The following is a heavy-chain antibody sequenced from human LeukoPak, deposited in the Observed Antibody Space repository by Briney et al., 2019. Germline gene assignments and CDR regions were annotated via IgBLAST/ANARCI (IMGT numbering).Heavy chain of an antibody. D-gene: IGHD3-9*01. CDR1: GYTFTGYY. Sequence: ASVKVSCKASGYTFTGYYMHWVRQAPGQGLEWMGWINPNSGGTNYAQKFQGRVTMTRDTSISTAYMELSRLRSDDTAVYYCARGGLGPFLFYDILTGYYDYWGQGTLVTVSS. CDR2: INPNSGGT. V-gene: IGHV1-2*02. CDR3: ARGGLGPFLFYDILTGYYDY. J-gene: IGHJ4*02.